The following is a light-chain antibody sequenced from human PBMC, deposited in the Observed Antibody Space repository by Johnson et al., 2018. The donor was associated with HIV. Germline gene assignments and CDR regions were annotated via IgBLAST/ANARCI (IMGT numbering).Light chain of an antibody. CDR3: GTWYSSLISLYV. CDR2: DNN. CDR1: SSNIGNNY. Sequence: QSVLTQPPSVSAAPGQKVTISCSGSSSNIGNNYVSWYKQLPGTAPKLLIYDNNKRPPGIPDRFPGSKSGTSATLGITGVKTGDEADYYCGTWYSSLISLYVFGTGTKVTVL. V-gene: IGLV1-51*01. J-gene: IGLJ1*01.